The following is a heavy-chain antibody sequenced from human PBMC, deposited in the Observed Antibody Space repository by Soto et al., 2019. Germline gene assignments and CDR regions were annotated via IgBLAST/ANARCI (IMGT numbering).Heavy chain of an antibody. Sequence: ESLSRTCPVSVGSITSSRYYWCGILQPPGKGLGGIGSIYYIGSAYYNPSIKSRVTISVDTSKNQFSLKLSSVTAADTAVYYCARHAYFDILSGQYDAFDIRGQGKM. CDR1: VGSITSSRYY. D-gene: IGHD3-9*01. CDR3: ARHAYFDILSGQYDAFDI. CDR2: IYYIGSA. V-gene: IGHV4-39*01. J-gene: IGHJ3*02.